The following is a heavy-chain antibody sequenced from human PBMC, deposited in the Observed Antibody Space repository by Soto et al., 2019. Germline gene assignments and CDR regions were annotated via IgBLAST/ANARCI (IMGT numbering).Heavy chain of an antibody. J-gene: IGHJ3*02. D-gene: IGHD1-26*01. CDR1: GGSISSSSYY. V-gene: IGHV4-39*01. CDR2: IYYSGST. Sequence: SETLSLTCTVSGGSISSSSYYWGWIRQPPGKGLEWIGSIYYSGSTNYNTSLKSRVTISVDTSKNQFSLKLSSVTAANTAVYYCARPVGAIPQGAFDIWGQGTMVTVSS. CDR3: ARPVGAIPQGAFDI.